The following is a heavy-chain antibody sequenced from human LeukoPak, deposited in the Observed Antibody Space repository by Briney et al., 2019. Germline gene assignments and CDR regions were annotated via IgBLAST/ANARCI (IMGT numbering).Heavy chain of an antibody. Sequence: SESVSLTCSVSGGSISSYYWTWLRQPVGKGLEWIGRILSSGTTESNPSLKSRVTMSIDKSKNHLSLNLSSVTAADTAVYYCATDRYYYMDVWGKGTMVTVSS. CDR1: GGSISSYY. CDR2: ILSSGTT. CDR3: ATDRYYYMDV. V-gene: IGHV4-4*07. D-gene: IGHD3-10*01. J-gene: IGHJ6*03.